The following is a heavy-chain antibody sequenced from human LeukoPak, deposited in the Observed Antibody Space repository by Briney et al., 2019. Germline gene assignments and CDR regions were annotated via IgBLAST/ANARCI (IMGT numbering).Heavy chain of an antibody. J-gene: IGHJ4*02. Sequence: SETLSLTCTVSGYSIRSGYYWGWIRQPPGKGLKWIATIYHSGSAYYNPSLKSRVTISVDTSKNQFSLKLSSVTAADTAVYYCARVLLWFGELSHWGQGTLVTVSS. CDR3: ARVLLWFGELSH. D-gene: IGHD3-10*01. CDR1: GYSIRSGYY. V-gene: IGHV4-38-2*02. CDR2: IYHSGSA.